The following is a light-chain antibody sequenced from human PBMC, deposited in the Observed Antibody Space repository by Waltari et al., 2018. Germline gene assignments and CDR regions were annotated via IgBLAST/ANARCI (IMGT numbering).Light chain of an antibody. CDR1: QNIHSW. J-gene: IGKJ2*01. CDR3: QQYDTVPYT. CDR2: KAS. Sequence: DIQMTKSPSTLSASLGDSVSITCRAIQNIHSWFAWYQQKPGKAPKLLFYKASTLQTGVPSRFSGSVSGTDFTLTISSLQPDDFATYYCQQYDTVPYTFGLGTKVE. V-gene: IGKV1-5*03.